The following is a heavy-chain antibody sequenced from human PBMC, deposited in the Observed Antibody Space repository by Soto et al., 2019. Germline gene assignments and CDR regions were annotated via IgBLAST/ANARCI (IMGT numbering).Heavy chain of an antibody. J-gene: IGHJ4*02. CDR3: ARILPIWSGYYPTYYFDY. D-gene: IGHD3-3*01. Sequence: QVTLKESGPVLVKPTETLTLTCTVSGFSLSNARMGVSWIRQPPGKALEWLAHIFSNDEKSYSTSLKSMLTISKDTSKSQVVLTMTNMDPVDTATYYCARILPIWSGYYPTYYFDYWGQGTLVTVSS. V-gene: IGHV2-26*01. CDR1: GFSLSNARMG. CDR2: IFSNDEK.